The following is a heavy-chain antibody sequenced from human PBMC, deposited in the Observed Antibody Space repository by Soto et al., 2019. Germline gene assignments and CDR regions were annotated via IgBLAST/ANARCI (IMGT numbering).Heavy chain of an antibody. CDR1: GFTFSSYA. CDR2: ISYDGSNK. CDR3: ARETKWELLEVNYYYYGMDV. Sequence: QVQLVESGGGVVQPGRSLRLSCAASGFTFSSYAMHWVRQAPGKGLEWVAVISYDGSNKYYADSVKGRFTISRDNSKNTLYLQMNSLRAEDTAVYYCARETKWELLEVNYYYYGMDVWGQGTTVTVSS. D-gene: IGHD1-26*01. V-gene: IGHV3-30-3*01. J-gene: IGHJ6*02.